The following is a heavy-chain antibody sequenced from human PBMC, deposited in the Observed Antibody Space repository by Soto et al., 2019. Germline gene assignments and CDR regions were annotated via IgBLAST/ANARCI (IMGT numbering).Heavy chain of an antibody. D-gene: IGHD4-17*01. Sequence: VGSLRLSCAASGFTFSSYGMHWVRQAPGKGLEWVAVIWYDGSNKYYADSVKGRFTISRDNSKNTLYLQMNSLRAEDTAVYYCAREPVYGDRYYFDYWGQGTLVTVSS. CDR3: AREPVYGDRYYFDY. CDR2: IWYDGSNK. V-gene: IGHV3-33*01. CDR1: GFTFSSYG. J-gene: IGHJ4*02.